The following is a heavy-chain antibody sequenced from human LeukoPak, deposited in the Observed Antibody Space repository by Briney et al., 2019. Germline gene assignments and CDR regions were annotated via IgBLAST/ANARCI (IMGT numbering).Heavy chain of an antibody. CDR3: ARGARYDDVWRRQPRSYYYMDI. V-gene: IGHV3-53*01. D-gene: IGHD3-16*01. J-gene: IGHJ6*03. CDR2: IYSGGNT. Sequence: RMSLRLSCAASGLTVNNNYMTWVRQAPGKGLEWVSLIYSGGNTYYADSVKGRFTISRDGSKNTLYLQMNSLRGEDTAVYYCARGARYDDVWRRQPRSYYYMDIWGKGTTVTVSS. CDR1: GLTVNNNY.